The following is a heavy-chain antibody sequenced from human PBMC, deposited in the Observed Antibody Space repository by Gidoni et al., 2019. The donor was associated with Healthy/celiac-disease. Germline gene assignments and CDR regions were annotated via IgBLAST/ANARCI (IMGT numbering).Heavy chain of an antibody. CDR2: ISSSSSYI. CDR1: GFTFSRYS. V-gene: IGHV3-21*01. D-gene: IGHD6-13*01. CDR3: ARVFGVAAAGQYYFDY. J-gene: IGHJ4*02. Sequence: EVQLVESGGGLVKPGGSLRLSCAASGFTFSRYSMNWVRQAPGKGLEWVSSISSSSSYIYYADSVKGRFTISRDNAKNSLYLQMNSLRAEDTAVYYCARVFGVAAAGQYYFDYWGQGTLVTVSS.